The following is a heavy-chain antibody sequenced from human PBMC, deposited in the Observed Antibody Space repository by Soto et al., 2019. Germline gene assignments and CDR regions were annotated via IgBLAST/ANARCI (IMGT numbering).Heavy chain of an antibody. V-gene: IGHV3-21*01. CDR1: GFTFSSYS. D-gene: IGHD6-19*01. J-gene: IGHJ6*02. CDR3: ASEQWAGGMDV. Sequence: EVQLVESGGGLVKPGGSLRLSCAASGFTFSSYSMNWVRQAPGKGLEWVSSITSSSSYIYYADSVKGRFTISRDNAKNSLYLQMNSLRAADTTVYYCASEQWAGGMDVWGQGTTVTVSS. CDR2: ITSSSSYI.